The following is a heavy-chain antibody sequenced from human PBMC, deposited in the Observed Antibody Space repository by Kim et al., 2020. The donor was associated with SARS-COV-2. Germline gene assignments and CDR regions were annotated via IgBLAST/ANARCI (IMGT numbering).Heavy chain of an antibody. CDR3: ASISGGTGEYGMDV. Sequence: GGSLRLSCAASGFPFSSYTMNWVRQAPGKGLEWVSSISNSGTYMYYAESVRGRFTISRDNAKNSLYLQFDSLRAEDTAVYYCASISGGTGEYGMDVWGQGTTVTVSS. D-gene: IGHD7-27*01. V-gene: IGHV3-21*01. CDR2: ISNSGTYM. J-gene: IGHJ6*02. CDR1: GFPFSSYT.